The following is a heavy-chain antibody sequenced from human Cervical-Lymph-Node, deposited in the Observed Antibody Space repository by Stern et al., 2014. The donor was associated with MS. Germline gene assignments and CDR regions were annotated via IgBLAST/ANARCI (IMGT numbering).Heavy chain of an antibody. CDR3: ARGLPSF. CDR2: ISSNGTVI. CDR1: GFNFSAYY. V-gene: IGHV3-11*01. Sequence: VQLVQSGGDLVKPGGSLRLSCAASGFNFSAYYMNWIRQAPGKGLEWLSYISSNGTVICYADSVKGRFIISRDNAKQSLYLQMNRLRAEDTAVYYCARGLPSFWGQGSLVTVSP. D-gene: IGHD1-26*01. J-gene: IGHJ4*02.